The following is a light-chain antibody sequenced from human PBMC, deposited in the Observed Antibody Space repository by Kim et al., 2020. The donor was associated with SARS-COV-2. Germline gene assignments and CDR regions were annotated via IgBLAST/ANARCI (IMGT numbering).Light chain of an antibody. CDR1: SLRSYF. CDR3: NSRDSSGNHLEV. V-gene: IGLV3-19*01. CDR2: GKN. J-gene: IGLJ2*01. Sequence: LGQTDRITCQGDSLRSYFASWYQQKPGQATVLVIDGKNNRPSGIPDRFSGSSSGNAASLTITGAQAEDEADYYCNSRDSSGNHLEVFGGGTKLTVL.